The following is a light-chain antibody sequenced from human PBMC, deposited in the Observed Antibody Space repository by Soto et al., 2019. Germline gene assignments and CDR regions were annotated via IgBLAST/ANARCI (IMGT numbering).Light chain of an antibody. CDR3: SSYAGSNNWV. J-gene: IGLJ3*02. CDR1: SSDVGGFNY. Sequence: QSALTQPPSASGSPGQSVIISCTGTSSDVGGFNYVSWYQHHPGKAPKLMIYEVTKRPSGVPDRFSGSKSGNTASLSVSGLQAEDEADYYCSSYAGSNNWVFGGGTKLTVL. CDR2: EVT. V-gene: IGLV2-8*01.